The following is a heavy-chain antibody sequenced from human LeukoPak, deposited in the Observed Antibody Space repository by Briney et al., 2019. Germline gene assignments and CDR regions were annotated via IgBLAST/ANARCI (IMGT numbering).Heavy chain of an antibody. V-gene: IGHV3-53*01. CDR3: SRVGYDILTGYYRAFDY. CDR2: IFSGGSR. Sequence: GGSLRLSCEASGFTVSSNYMSWVRQAPGQGLEWVSVIFSGGSRYYADSVKGRVTISRHKSKNTLYVQMNRMRAKDTALYYCSRVGYDILTGYYRAFDYWGQGTLVTVSS. CDR1: GFTVSSNY. D-gene: IGHD3-9*01. J-gene: IGHJ4*02.